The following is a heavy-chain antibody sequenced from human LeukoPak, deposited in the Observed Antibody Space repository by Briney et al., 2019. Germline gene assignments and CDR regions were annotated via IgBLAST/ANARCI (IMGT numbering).Heavy chain of an antibody. CDR1: GFTFNSYE. V-gene: IGHV3-48*03. Sequence: GGSLRLSCAASGFTFNSYEMNWVRQAPGKGLEWVSYISSSSHTIYYGDSVKGRFTISRDNAKNSLYLQMNSLRVEDTGLYYCVREGKGAFDIWGQGTMVTVSS. D-gene: IGHD3-10*01. CDR2: ISSSSHTI. J-gene: IGHJ3*02. CDR3: VREGKGAFDI.